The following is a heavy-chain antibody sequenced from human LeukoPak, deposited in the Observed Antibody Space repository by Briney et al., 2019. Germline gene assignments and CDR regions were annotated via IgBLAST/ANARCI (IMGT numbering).Heavy chain of an antibody. V-gene: IGHV4-34*01. CDR1: GGSLTDLW. D-gene: IGHD4-17*01. CDR3: AKGSGDYDS. Sequence: SETLSLTCVVYGGSLTDLWWSWIRQPPGKGLEWIGEINHSGTTYYNPSLKSRVTISVDTSKNQFSLKLDSVTAADSAVYYCAKGSGDYDSWGQGVLVTVSA. J-gene: IGHJ5*01. CDR2: INHSGTT.